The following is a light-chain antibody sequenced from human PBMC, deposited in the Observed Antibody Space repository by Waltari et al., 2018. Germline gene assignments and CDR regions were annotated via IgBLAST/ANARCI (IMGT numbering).Light chain of an antibody. CDR3: QQNENLPLT. Sequence: DIQMTQSPSSLSASVGYRVTITCQASQDISNYLNWYQQKPGEAPKLLINDAYNLETGVPSRFSGGGSGTEFTLTITSLQPGDIATYYCQQNENLPLTFGGGTKVEIK. J-gene: IGKJ4*01. CDR1: QDISNY. V-gene: IGKV1-33*01. CDR2: DAY.